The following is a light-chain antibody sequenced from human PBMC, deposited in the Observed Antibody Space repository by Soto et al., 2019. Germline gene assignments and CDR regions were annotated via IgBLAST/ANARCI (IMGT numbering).Light chain of an antibody. CDR2: GAS. CDR1: HSVDSNY. J-gene: IGKJ1*01. CDR3: QQYGSSLWT. V-gene: IGKV3-20*01. Sequence: EIVLTHSPATLSLSPWEIATLSCRASHSVDSNYFAWYQQKPGQAPRLLIYGASSRATGIPDRFSGSGSGTDFTLTISRLEPEDFAVYYCQQYGSSLWTFGQATKVDIK.